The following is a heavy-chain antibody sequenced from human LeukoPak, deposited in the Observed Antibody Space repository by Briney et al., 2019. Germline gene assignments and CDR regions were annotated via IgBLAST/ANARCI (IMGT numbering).Heavy chain of an antibody. J-gene: IGHJ4*02. CDR2: ISSTSDTYK. Sequence: PGGSLRLSCLASGFTFSTYNMHWARQAPGKGLEWVSTISSTSDTYKYYANSVRGRFTISRDNAKNSLYLQMIGLRAEDTGIYFCARGTTWSPLDFDYWGQGTQVTVSS. CDR1: GFTFSTYN. CDR3: ARGTTWSPLDFDY. V-gene: IGHV3-21*01. D-gene: IGHD3-3*01.